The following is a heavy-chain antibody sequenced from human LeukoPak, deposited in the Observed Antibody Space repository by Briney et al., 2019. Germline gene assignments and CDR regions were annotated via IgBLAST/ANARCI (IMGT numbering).Heavy chain of an antibody. CDR2: VSWDGGTT. D-gene: IGHD6-13*01. CDR1: GFSFDDYA. CDR3: ARGVDN. V-gene: IGHV3-43D*03. Sequence: PGGSLRLSCTASGFSFDDYAMHWVRQAPGRGLEWMCLVSWDGGTTFCADSVEGRFTISRDNAKNSLYLQMNSLRAEDTAVYYCARGVDNWGQGTLVTVSS. J-gene: IGHJ4*02.